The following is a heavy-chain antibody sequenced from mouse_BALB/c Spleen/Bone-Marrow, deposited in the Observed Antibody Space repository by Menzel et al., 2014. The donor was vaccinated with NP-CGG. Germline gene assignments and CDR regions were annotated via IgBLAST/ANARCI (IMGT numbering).Heavy chain of an antibody. V-gene: IGHV4-1*02. D-gene: IGHD2-3*01. Sequence: DVKLQESGGGLVQPGGSLKLSCAASGFDFSGFWMGWVRQTPGKGLEWIGEINPDSSTINYTPSLKDRFIISRGNAKNTLYLQMSKVRSEDTALYYCARLGYYGGFAYWRQGTLVTVSA. CDR3: ARLGYYGGFAY. J-gene: IGHJ3*01. CDR2: INPDSSTI. CDR1: GFDFSGFW.